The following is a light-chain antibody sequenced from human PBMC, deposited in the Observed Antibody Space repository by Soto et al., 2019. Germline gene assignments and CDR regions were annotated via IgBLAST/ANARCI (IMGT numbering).Light chain of an antibody. J-gene: IGKJ5*01. V-gene: IGKV3-11*01. Sequence: EVVLTQSPVTLSLSPGERATLPCRPSRIFRALLAWYQQKPGQAPRLLIYDAYNRATGIPPRFSGSGSGTDFTLTISSLEPEDSAVYYCQQRHMWPITFGQGTRLEIK. CDR1: RIFRAL. CDR2: DAY. CDR3: QQRHMWPIT.